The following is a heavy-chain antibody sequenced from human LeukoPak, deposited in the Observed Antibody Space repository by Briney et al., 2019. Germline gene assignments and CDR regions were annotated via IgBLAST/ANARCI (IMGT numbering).Heavy chain of an antibody. CDR1: GYSFTSYW. D-gene: IGHD5-12*01. CDR2: IYPGDSDT. CDR3: ARHSGGYASYYYYGMDV. J-gene: IGHJ6*02. Sequence: GESLKISCKGFGYSFTSYWIGWVRQMPGKGLEWMGIIYPGDSDTRYSPSFQGQVTISADKSISTAYLQWSSLKASDTAMYYCARHSGGYASYYYYGMDVWGQGTTVTVSS. V-gene: IGHV5-51*01.